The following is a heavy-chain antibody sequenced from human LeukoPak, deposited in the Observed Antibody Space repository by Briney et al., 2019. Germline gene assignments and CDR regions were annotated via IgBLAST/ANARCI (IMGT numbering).Heavy chain of an antibody. V-gene: IGHV4-38-2*02. Sequence: SETLSLTCNVSGYSISSGYYWGWIRQPPGKGLQWIGTIYHSGSTYYNPSLKRRVTISVDTSKNQFSLKLSSVTPADTAVYYCARQTRPKYSYGRNFDYWGQGTLVTVSS. D-gene: IGHD5-18*01. CDR1: GYSISSGYY. J-gene: IGHJ4*02. CDR2: IYHSGST. CDR3: ARQTRPKYSYGRNFDY.